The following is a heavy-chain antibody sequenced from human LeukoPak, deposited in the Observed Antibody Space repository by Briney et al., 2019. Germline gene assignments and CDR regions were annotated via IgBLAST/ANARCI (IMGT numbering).Heavy chain of an antibody. CDR1: GFTFDDYA. CDR2: ISWNSGSI. D-gene: IGHD3-3*01. CDR3: AKGWEFRVVIPAAVS. J-gene: IGHJ5*02. Sequence: GRSLRLSCAASGFTFDDYAMHWVRQAPGKGLEWVSGISWNSGSIGYADSVKGRFTISRDNAKNTLSLQMNSLRAEDTAVYFCAKGWEFRVVIPAAVSWGQGTLVTVSS. V-gene: IGHV3-9*01.